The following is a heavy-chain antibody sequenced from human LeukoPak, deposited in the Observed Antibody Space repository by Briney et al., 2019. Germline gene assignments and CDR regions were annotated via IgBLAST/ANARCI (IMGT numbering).Heavy chain of an antibody. CDR2: IWYDGSNK. V-gene: IGHV3-33*01. CDR3: ARDLEMRGSRITMVRGAPGFDY. CDR1: GFTFSSYG. Sequence: PGGSLRLSCAASGFTFSSYGMHWVRQAPGKGLEWVAVIWYDGSNKYYADSVKGRFTISRDNSKNTLYLQMNSLRAEDTAVYYCARDLEMRGSRITMVRGAPGFDYWGQGTLVTVSS. J-gene: IGHJ4*02. D-gene: IGHD3-10*01.